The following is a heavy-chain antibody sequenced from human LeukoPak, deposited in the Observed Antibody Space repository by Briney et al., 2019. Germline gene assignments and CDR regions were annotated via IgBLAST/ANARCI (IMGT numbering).Heavy chain of an antibody. J-gene: IGHJ4*02. CDR3: ARLPVDTAILSLYDSSGPIDY. CDR1: GYTFTGYY. Sequence: GASVKVSCKASGYTFTGYYMHWVRQAPGQGLEWIGWINPDSGGTNYAQKFQGRVTMTRDTSISTAYMELSRLRSDDTAVYYCARLPVDTAILSLYDSSGPIDYWGQGTLVTVSS. CDR2: INPDSGGT. V-gene: IGHV1-2*02. D-gene: IGHD3-22*01.